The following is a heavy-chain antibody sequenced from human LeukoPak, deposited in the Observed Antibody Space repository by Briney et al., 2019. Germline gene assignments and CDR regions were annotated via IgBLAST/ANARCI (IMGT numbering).Heavy chain of an antibody. CDR2: MIPIFGTA. Sequence: SVKVSCKASGGTFSSYAFSWVRQAPGQGLEWMGGMIPIFGTANYAQKFQGRVTITADESTSTAYMELSSLRSEDTAVYYCAREGEYCSGGSCYGYNWFDPWGQGTLVTVSS. J-gene: IGHJ5*02. CDR3: AREGEYCSGGSCYGYNWFDP. CDR1: GGTFSSYA. V-gene: IGHV1-69*13. D-gene: IGHD2-15*01.